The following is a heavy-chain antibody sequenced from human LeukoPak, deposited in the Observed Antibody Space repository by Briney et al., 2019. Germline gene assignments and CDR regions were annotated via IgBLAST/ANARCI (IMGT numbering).Heavy chain of an antibody. CDR3: ASWISEDAFDF. J-gene: IGHJ3*01. D-gene: IGHD2-2*03. CDR2: ISSSSNTI. V-gene: IGHV3-48*04. Sequence: GGSLRLSCAASGFTFSSYSMSWVRQAPGKGLECLSYISSSSNTIVYADSVKGRFTISRDNAKNSLFLQMNSLRAEDTAIYYCASWISEDAFDFWGQGTIVTVSS. CDR1: GFTFSSYS.